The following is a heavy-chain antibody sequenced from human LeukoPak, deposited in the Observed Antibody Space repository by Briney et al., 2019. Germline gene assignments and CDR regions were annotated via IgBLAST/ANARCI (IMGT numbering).Heavy chain of an antibody. V-gene: IGHV3-21*01. CDR3: AEADGSSGSYQN. CDR1: GFTFSSYS. Sequence: GGSLRLSCAASGFTFSSYSMNWVRQAPGKGLEWGSSISSSSSYIYYADSVKGRFTISRDNAKNSLHLQMNSLRAEDTAVYYCAEADGSSGSYQNWGQGTLVTVSS. J-gene: IGHJ4*02. D-gene: IGHD1-26*01. CDR2: ISSSSSYI.